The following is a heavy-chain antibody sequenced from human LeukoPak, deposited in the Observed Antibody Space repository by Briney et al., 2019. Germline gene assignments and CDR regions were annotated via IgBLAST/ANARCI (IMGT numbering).Heavy chain of an antibody. V-gene: IGHV4-34*01. CDR1: GGSFSGYY. CDR2: IKHSGST. Sequence: PSETLSLTCAVYGGSFSGYYWSWIRQPPGKGLEWIGEIKHSGSTNYNPSLKSRVTISVDTSKNQFSLKLSSVTAADTAVYYCARRRRPSLKDIVVVPAARIVKPRHNWFDPWGQGTLVTVSS. CDR3: ARRRRPSLKDIVVVPAARIVKPRHNWFDP. D-gene: IGHD2-2*01. J-gene: IGHJ5*02.